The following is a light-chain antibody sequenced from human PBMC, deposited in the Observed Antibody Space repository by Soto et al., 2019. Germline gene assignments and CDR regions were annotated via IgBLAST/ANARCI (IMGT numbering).Light chain of an antibody. Sequence: EIVLTQSPGTLSLSPGERATLSCRASQSVSSSYLAWYQQKPGQAPRLLIYGASSRATGIPDRFSGSGSGTDFTFTISRLEPADFAVYYCQQYGSSRWTFGQGTKVEIK. J-gene: IGKJ1*01. V-gene: IGKV3-20*01. CDR2: GAS. CDR1: QSVSSSY. CDR3: QQYGSSRWT.